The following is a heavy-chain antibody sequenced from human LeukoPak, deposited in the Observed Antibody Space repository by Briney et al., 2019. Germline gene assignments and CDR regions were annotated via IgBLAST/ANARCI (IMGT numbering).Heavy chain of an antibody. J-gene: IGHJ4*02. D-gene: IGHD3-22*01. CDR2: IIPIFGTA. CDR3: ARVYYYDSSGYYSFFDY. CDR1: GGTFSSYA. Sequence: GSSVKVSCKASGGTFSSYAISWVRQAPGQGLEWMGRIIPIFGTANYARKFQGRVTITTDESTSTAYMELSSLRSEDTAVYYCARVYYYDSSGYYSFFDYWGQGTLVTVSS. V-gene: IGHV1-69*05.